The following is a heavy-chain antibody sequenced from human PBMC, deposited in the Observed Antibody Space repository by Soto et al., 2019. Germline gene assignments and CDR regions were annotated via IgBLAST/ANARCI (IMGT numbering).Heavy chain of an antibody. V-gene: IGHV3-23*01. Sequence: EVQLLESGGGLVQPGGSLRLSCAASGFTFSSYAMSWVRQAPGKGLEWVSAISGSGGSTYYADSVKGRFTISRDNSKNTLYLQMTSLRAEDTAVYYCAVRLPQQLVPHWYFDLWGRGTLVTVSS. J-gene: IGHJ2*01. D-gene: IGHD6-13*01. CDR2: ISGSGGST. CDR1: GFTFSSYA. CDR3: AVRLPQQLVPHWYFDL.